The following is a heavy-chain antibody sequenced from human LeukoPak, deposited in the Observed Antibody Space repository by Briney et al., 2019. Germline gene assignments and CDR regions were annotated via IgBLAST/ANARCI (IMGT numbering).Heavy chain of an antibody. V-gene: IGHV3-20*04. CDR2: INWNGRIT. D-gene: IGHD5-18*01. Sequence: RPGGSLRHSCAASGFTFDDYAMNWVREVPGRGLEWVSGINWNGRITEYADSVKDRFTISRQNTKNSLYLYMNNLGGEDTALYFCARGSVQLWLRDTYYYMDVWGKGTTVTVSS. CDR1: GFTFDDYA. J-gene: IGHJ6*03. CDR3: ARGSVQLWLRDTYYYMDV.